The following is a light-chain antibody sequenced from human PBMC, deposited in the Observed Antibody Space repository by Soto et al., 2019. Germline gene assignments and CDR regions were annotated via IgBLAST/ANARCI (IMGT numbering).Light chain of an antibody. J-gene: IGKJ1*01. CDR1: QSVSSSH. Sequence: EIVLTQSPGSLSLFPGERATLSCRASQSVSSSHLAWYQQKPGQAPRLLIYGASSRATGIPDRFSGSGSGTDFILTISRLEPEDFAVYYCQQYDRSTGTFGQGTRVEIK. CDR2: GAS. CDR3: QQYDRSTGT. V-gene: IGKV3-20*01.